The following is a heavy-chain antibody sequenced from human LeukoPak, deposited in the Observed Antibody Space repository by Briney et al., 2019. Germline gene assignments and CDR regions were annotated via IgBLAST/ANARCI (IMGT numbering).Heavy chain of an antibody. D-gene: IGHD3-10*01. Sequence: GGSLRLSCAASGFTFSDYYMSWIRQAPGKGLEWVSYISSSGSTIYYADSVKGRFTISRDNSKNTLYLQMNNLRAEDTAIYYCATDSYVSGSYYRLFYWGQGTLVTVSS. CDR2: ISSSGSTI. CDR1: GFTFSDYY. J-gene: IGHJ4*02. CDR3: ATDSYVSGSYYRLFY. V-gene: IGHV3-11*04.